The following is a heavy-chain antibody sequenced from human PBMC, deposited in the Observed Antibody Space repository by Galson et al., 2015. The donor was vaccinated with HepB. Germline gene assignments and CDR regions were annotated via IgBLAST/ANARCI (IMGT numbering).Heavy chain of an antibody. CDR3: ARGSYSSSWYDGDWFDP. J-gene: IGHJ5*02. D-gene: IGHD6-13*01. CDR2: ISSSSSTI. V-gene: IGHV3-48*02. Sequence: SLRLSCAASGFTFSSYSMNWVRQAPGKGLEWVSYISSSSSTIYYADSVKGRFTISRDNAKNSLYLQMNSLRDEDTAVYYCARGSYSSSWYDGDWFDPWGQGTLVTVSS. CDR1: GFTFSSYS.